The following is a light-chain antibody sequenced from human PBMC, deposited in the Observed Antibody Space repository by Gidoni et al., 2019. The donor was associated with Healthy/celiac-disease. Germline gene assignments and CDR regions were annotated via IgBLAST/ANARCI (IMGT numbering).Light chain of an antibody. V-gene: IGKV3-11*01. CDR3: QQRSNWG. CDR2: DAS. CDR1: QSVSSY. J-gene: IGKJ4*01. Sequence: EIVLPQSPATLSLSPGERATLSCRASQSVSSYLAWYQQKPGQAPRLLIYDASNRATGIPARFSGSGSGTDFTLTISSLEPEDFAVYYCQQRSNWGFXGXTKVEIK.